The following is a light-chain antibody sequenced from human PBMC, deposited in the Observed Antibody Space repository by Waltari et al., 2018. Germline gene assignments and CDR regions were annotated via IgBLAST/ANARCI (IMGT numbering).Light chain of an antibody. CDR3: QQYNSYSAIT. V-gene: IGKV1-5*03. CDR1: QTISTW. CDR2: KAS. J-gene: IGKJ5*01. Sequence: DIQMTQFPSTLSASVGDRVTITCRASQTISTWLAWYQQKPGEAPKLLIYKASSLQFGVPSRFSGNGSGTEFTLTISSLQPDDFATYHCQQYNSYSAITFGQGTRLEIK.